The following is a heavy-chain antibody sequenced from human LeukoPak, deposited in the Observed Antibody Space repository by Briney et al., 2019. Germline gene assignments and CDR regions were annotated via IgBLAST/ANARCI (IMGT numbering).Heavy chain of an antibody. CDR3: AKGHCPFDY. CDR2: LSGSGGST. J-gene: IGHJ4*02. Sequence: GGSLRLSCAASGFTFSSYAMSWVRQTSGKGLEWVSALSGSGGSTYYADSVKGRFTISRDNSKNTLYLQMNSLRAEDTAVYYCAKGHCPFDYWGQGTLVTVSS. D-gene: IGHD2-21*01. V-gene: IGHV3-23*01. CDR1: GFTFSSYA.